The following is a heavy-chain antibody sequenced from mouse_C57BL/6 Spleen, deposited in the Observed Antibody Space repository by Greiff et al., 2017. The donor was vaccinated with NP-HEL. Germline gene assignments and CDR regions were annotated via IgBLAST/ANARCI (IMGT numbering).Heavy chain of an antibody. D-gene: IGHD1-1*01. Sequence: EVQRVESGGGLVKPGGSLKLSCAASGFTFSSYAMSWVRQTPEKRLEWVATISDGGSYTYYPDNVKGRFTISRDNAKNNLYLQMSHLKSEDTAMYYCARRGTTDYFDYWGQGTTLTVSS. J-gene: IGHJ2*01. CDR1: GFTFSSYA. CDR2: ISDGGSYT. V-gene: IGHV5-4*01. CDR3: ARRGTTDYFDY.